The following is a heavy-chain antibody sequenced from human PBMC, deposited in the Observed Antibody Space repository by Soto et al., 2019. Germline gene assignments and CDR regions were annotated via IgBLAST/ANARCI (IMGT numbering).Heavy chain of an antibody. V-gene: IGHV1-69*01. Sequence: QVQLVQSGAEVKKVGSSVKVSCKASGGTFSRYPIAWLRQAPGHGLEWMGQIIPIFGTISHAQNFQGRITITADESTSTAYMELSSLRSDDTAVYYCASPRTVAATKGYDNWGQGPLVT. J-gene: IGHJ4*02. CDR1: GGTFSRYP. CDR2: IIPIFGTI. CDR3: ASPRTVAATKGYDN. D-gene: IGHD4-4*01.